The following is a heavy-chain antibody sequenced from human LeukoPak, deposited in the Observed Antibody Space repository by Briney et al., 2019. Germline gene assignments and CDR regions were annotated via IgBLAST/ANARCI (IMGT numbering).Heavy chain of an antibody. J-gene: IGHJ5*02. CDR3: AASRIAAAGTDLRFDP. Sequence: PSETLSLTCTVSGVSINSHYLNWIRQPPGKGLEWIGYIYGSGRTNYNPSLKSRVTISVDTSKNQFSLKLSSVTAADTAVYYCAASRIAAAGTDLRFDPWGQGTLVTVSS. D-gene: IGHD6-13*01. CDR2: IYGSGRT. V-gene: IGHV4-4*09. CDR1: GVSINSHY.